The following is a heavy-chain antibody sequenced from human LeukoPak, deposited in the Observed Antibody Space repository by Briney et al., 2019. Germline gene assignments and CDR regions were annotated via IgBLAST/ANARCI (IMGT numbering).Heavy chain of an antibody. J-gene: IGHJ6*02. CDR1: GGSISSYY. V-gene: IGHV4-59*01. D-gene: IGHD3-9*01. CDR3: ARSYDIFASYYYYYGMDV. CDR2: IYYSGST. Sequence: KPSETLSLTCTVSGGSISSYYWSWIRQPPGKGLEWIGYIYYSGSTNYNPSLKSRVTISVDTSKNQFSLKLSSVTAADTAVYYCARSYDIFASYYYYYGMDVWGQGTTVTVSS.